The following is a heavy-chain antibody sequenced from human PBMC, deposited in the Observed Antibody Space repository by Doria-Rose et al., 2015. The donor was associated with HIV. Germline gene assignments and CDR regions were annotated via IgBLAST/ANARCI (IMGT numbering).Heavy chain of an antibody. V-gene: IGHV2-26*01. CDR2: TFSDDER. J-gene: IGHJ4*02. Sequence: QITLKESGPVLVKPTETLTLTCTVSGVSLSSPGMGVSWIRQPPGKALEWLANTFSDDERSYKTSLKSRLTISSCNSKSQVVLTMTDVDPVDTATYYCARIKSSRWYHKYYFDFWGQGTLVIVSA. D-gene: IGHD6-13*01. CDR3: ARIKSSRWYHKYYFDF. CDR1: GVSLSSPGMG.